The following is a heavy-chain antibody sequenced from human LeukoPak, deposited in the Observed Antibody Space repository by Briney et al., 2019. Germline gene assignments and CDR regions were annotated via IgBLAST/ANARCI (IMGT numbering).Heavy chain of an antibody. Sequence: VASVKVSCKASGGTFSSYAISWVRQAPGQGLEWMGGIIPIFGTANYAQKFQGRVTITADESTSTAYMGLSSLRSEDTAVYYCARRHCSGGSCYSGGMDVWGQGTTVTVSS. CDR2: IIPIFGTA. CDR1: GGTFSSYA. V-gene: IGHV1-69*13. D-gene: IGHD2-15*01. CDR3: ARRHCSGGSCYSGGMDV. J-gene: IGHJ6*02.